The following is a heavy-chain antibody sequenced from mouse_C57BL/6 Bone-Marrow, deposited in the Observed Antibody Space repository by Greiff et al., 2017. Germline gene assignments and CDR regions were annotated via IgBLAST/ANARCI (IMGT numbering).Heavy chain of an antibody. J-gene: IGHJ3*01. V-gene: IGHV5-2*01. CDR2: INSDGGST. D-gene: IGHD2-5*01. Sequence: DVKLVESGGGLVQPGESLKLSCESNEYEFPSHDMSWVRKTPEKRLELVAAINSDGGSTYYPDTMERRIIISRDNTKKTLYLQMSRLRSEDTALYYCARHGSNAWFAYWGQGTLVTVSA. CDR1: EYEFPSHD. CDR3: ARHGSNAWFAY.